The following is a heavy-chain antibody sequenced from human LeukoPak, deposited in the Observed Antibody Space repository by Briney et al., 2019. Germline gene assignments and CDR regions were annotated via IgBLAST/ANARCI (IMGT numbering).Heavy chain of an antibody. CDR1: GFTVSSNY. J-gene: IGHJ4*02. CDR3: ARDLGYCDSTSCHVFDY. V-gene: IGHV3-53*01. CDR2: IYIDGTT. D-gene: IGHD2-2*01. Sequence: GGSLRLSCAASGFTVSSNYMSWVRQAPGKGLEWVSVIYIDGTTYYADSVKGRLTISRDKSKNTVYLQMNSLRPEDTAVYYCARDLGYCDSTSCHVFDYWGQGTLVTVSS.